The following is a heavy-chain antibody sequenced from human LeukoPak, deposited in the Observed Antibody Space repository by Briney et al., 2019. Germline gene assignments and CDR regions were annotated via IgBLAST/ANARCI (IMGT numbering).Heavy chain of an antibody. CDR2: ISGSGGRT. CDR3: AKAGDAWGYNSPLGGRFDY. Sequence: GGSLRLSCAASGFTFSSLAMRWVRQAPGKGLEWVSLISGSGGRTYNADSVKGPFTISRDNSKNTLYLQMNSLRAEDTAVYYCAKAGDAWGYNSPLGGRFDYWGQGTLVTVSS. CDR1: GFTFSSLA. V-gene: IGHV3-23*01. J-gene: IGHJ4*02. D-gene: IGHD5-24*01.